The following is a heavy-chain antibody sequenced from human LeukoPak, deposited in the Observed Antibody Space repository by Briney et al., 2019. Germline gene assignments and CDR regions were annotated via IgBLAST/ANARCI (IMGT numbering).Heavy chain of an antibody. V-gene: IGHV1-2*02. CDR2: INPNSGGT. J-gene: IGHJ4*02. D-gene: IGHD6-13*01. Sequence: ASVKVSCKTSGYTXTGYYMHGVRQAPGQGLEWMGWINPNSGGTNYAQKYQGRVTMTRDTSINTAYMELSRLRSDDTAVYYCARWQQLGETDHWGQGTLVSVSS. CDR1: GYTXTGYY. CDR3: ARWQQLGETDH.